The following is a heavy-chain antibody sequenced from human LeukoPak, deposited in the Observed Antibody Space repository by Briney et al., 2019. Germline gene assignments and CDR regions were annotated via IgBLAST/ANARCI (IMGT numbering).Heavy chain of an antibody. CDR3: ARAWSIAAPKRQGYYFDY. CDR1: GFTFSSYA. D-gene: IGHD6-6*01. Sequence: GGSLRLSCAASGFTFSSYAMHWVRQAPGKGLEWVAVISYDGSNKYYADSVKGRFTISRDNSKNTLYLQMNSLRAEDTAVYYCARAWSIAAPKRQGYYFDYWGQGTLVTVSS. V-gene: IGHV3-30-3*01. CDR2: ISYDGSNK. J-gene: IGHJ4*02.